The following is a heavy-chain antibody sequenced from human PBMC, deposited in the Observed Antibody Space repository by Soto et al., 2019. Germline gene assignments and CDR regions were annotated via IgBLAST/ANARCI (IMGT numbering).Heavy chain of an antibody. CDR2: IYYSGST. Sequence: SETLSLTCTVSGGSISTSSYHWSWILQPPGKGLEWIASIYYSGSTYYNPSLKSRATISVDTSKNQFSLKLTSVTAADTAVYYCAREYESSPTDWGQGTLVTVS. V-gene: IGHV4-39*02. CDR3: AREYESSPTD. CDR1: GGSISTSSYH. D-gene: IGHD6-13*01. J-gene: IGHJ4*02.